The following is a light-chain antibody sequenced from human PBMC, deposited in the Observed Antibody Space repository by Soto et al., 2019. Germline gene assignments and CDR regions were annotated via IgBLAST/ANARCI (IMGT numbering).Light chain of an antibody. Sequence: EIVLTQSPATLSVSPGDRATLSCRASQSVSNDLTWFQQKPGPAPRLLIYDASTRATGIPARFSGSGSGTEFTLTISSLQSEDFAIYYCQQYNNWPLTFGGGTKVEIK. V-gene: IGKV3-15*01. CDR2: DAS. J-gene: IGKJ4*01. CDR1: QSVSND. CDR3: QQYNNWPLT.